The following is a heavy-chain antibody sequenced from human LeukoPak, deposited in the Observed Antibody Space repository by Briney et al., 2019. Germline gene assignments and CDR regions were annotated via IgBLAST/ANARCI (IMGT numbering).Heavy chain of an antibody. J-gene: IGHJ6*02. CDR1: GSFSDHF. Sequence: SETLSLTCAVYGSFSDHFWSWVRQPPGKGLEWIGEIDEKSRTSYSPSLTSRVTMSVDTSKNQFSLKLSSVTAADTAVYFCARDQPYYYGMDVWGQGTTVTVSS. CDR2: IDEKSRT. CDR3: ARDQPYYYGMDV. V-gene: IGHV4-34*01.